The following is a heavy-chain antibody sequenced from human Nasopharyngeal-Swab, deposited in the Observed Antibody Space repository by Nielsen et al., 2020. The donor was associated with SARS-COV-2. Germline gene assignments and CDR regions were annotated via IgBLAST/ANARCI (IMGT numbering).Heavy chain of an antibody. CDR2: ISSDESTT. CDR1: GFSFSIYW. Sequence: GESLKISCAASGFSFSIYWMHWVCQPPGKGLVWVSGISSDESTTTYADSVKGRFTISRDNTKNTLYLQMNSLRAEDTAVYYCARDSPWQELDYWGQGTLVTVSS. D-gene: IGHD1-1*01. CDR3: ARDSPWQELDY. J-gene: IGHJ4*02. V-gene: IGHV3-74*01.